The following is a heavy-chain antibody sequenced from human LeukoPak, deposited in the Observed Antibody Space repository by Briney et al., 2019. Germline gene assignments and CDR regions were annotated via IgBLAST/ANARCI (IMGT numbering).Heavy chain of an antibody. J-gene: IGHJ6*03. V-gene: IGHV3-21*01. CDR3: ARGPYSGSYGADYYYYMDV. Sequence: GGRLRLSCAASGFTLSSYNMTSVRQTPGQGLGWDSSITSGSSHIHYADSVKGRFTISRDNAKSSLYLQMNSLRAEDTAVYYCARGPYSGSYGADYYYYMDVWGKGTTVTISS. CDR1: GFTLSSYN. D-gene: IGHD1-26*01. CDR2: ITSGSSHI.